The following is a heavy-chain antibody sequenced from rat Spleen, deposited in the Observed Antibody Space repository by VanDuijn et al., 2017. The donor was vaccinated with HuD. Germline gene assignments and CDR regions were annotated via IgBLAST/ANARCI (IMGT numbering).Heavy chain of an antibody. CDR3: ARRHYGYTDYFDY. CDR1: GFSFSNYY. V-gene: IGHV5-25*01. D-gene: IGHD1-9*01. J-gene: IGHJ2*01. Sequence: EVQLVESGGGLVQPGRSMKLSCAALGFSFSNYYMAWVRQAPKKGLEWVATISSSGSRTFYPDSVKGRFTISRDNAKNTQYLQMDSLRSEDTATYYCARRHYGYTDYFDYWGQGVMVTVSS. CDR2: ISSSGSRT.